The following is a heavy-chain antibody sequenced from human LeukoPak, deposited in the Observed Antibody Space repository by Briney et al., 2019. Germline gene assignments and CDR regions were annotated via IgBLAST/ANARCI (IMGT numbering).Heavy chain of an antibody. Sequence: AASVKVSCKVSGYTLTELSMHWVRQATGQGREWMGWMNPNSGNTGYAQKFQGRVTITRNTSISTAYMELSSLRSEDTAVYYCARESSIGYCSSTSCQDAFDIWGQGTMVTVSS. D-gene: IGHD2-2*01. CDR3: ARESSIGYCSSTSCQDAFDI. CDR1: GYTLTELS. V-gene: IGHV1-8*03. J-gene: IGHJ3*02. CDR2: MNPNSGNT.